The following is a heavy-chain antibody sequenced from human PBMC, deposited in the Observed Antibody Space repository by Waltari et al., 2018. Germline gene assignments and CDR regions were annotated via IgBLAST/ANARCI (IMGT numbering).Heavy chain of an antibody. CDR2: MNRDGSET. Sequence: EVQLVESGGGLVQPGGSLRLSFGGTGFTLSSFWMSWVRQAPGKVLDWVANMNRDGSETYYVDSVKGRFTISRDNAKNSLYLEMNTLRVEDTAIYYCARLSSSWNEKGAFDIWGQGTMVTVSS. V-gene: IGHV3-7*01. CDR1: GFTLSSFW. J-gene: IGHJ3*02. CDR3: ARLSSSWNEKGAFDI. D-gene: IGHD6-13*01.